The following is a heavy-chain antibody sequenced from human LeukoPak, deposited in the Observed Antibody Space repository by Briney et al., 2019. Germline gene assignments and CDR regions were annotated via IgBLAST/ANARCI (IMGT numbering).Heavy chain of an antibody. CDR1: GFTVSSNY. CDR3: ARDVVGATYFD. V-gene: IGHV3-53*01. J-gene: IGHJ4*02. Sequence: GGSLRLSCAASGFTVSSNYMTWVRQAPGKGLEWVSIIYSGGSTSYADSVKGRFTISRDNSKNTLYLQMNSLRAEDTAVYYCARDVVGATYFDWGQGTLVTVSS. D-gene: IGHD1-26*01. CDR2: IYSGGST.